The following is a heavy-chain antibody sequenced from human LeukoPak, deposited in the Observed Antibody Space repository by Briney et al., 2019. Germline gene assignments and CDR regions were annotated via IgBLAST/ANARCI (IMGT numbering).Heavy chain of an antibody. D-gene: IGHD3-3*02. CDR3: ARDSISLGQAFDI. Sequence: WGSLRLSCAASGFTFSSYRMNWVRQAPGKGLEWVSSISSSSSYIYYADSVKGRFTISRDNAKNSLHLQMNSLRAEDTAVYYCARDSISLGQAFDIWGQGTMVTVSS. CDR2: ISSSSSYI. V-gene: IGHV3-21*01. CDR1: GFTFSSYR. J-gene: IGHJ3*02.